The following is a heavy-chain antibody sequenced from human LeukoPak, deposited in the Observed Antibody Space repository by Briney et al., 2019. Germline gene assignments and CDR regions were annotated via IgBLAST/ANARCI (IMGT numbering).Heavy chain of an antibody. J-gene: IGHJ5*02. CDR3: AREAYYYDSSGYYSGFDP. CDR1: GFTFSSYW. CDR2: IKQDGSEK. Sequence: GGSLRLSCAASGFTFSSYWMSWVRQAPGKGLEWVANIKQDGSEKYYVDSVKGRFTISTDNAKNSLYLQMNSLRAEDTAVYYCAREAYYYDSSGYYSGFDPWGQGTLVTVSS. D-gene: IGHD3-22*01. V-gene: IGHV3-7*01.